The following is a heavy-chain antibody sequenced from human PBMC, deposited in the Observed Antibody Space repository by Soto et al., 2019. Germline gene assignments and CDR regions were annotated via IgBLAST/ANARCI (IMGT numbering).Heavy chain of an antibody. CDR2: ISPYTGNT. J-gene: IGHJ6*02. Sequence: QVQLVQSGDEVKKPGASVKVSCKASGYIFVNYGIAWVRQAPRQGLEWMGWISPYTGNTHSASKVQGRLTMTTDTSTSTADRDLGRLTSDDTAVYYCVMVDNYVTPTPQDVWGQGTRVTVSS. CDR1: GYIFVNYG. V-gene: IGHV1-18*01. D-gene: IGHD3-16*01. CDR3: VMVDNYVTPTPQDV.